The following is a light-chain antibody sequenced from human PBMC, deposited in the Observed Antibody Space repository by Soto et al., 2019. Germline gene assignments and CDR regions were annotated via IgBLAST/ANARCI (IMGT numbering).Light chain of an antibody. V-gene: IGLV1-44*01. Sequence: QSVLTQPPSASGTPGQRVTISCSGGSSNIGSNTVNWYQHLPGTAPKLLIYSNDQRPSGVPDRFSGSKSGTSASLAISGLQSEDEADYYCAAWDASLNGPVFGGGTKVTVL. CDR1: SSNIGSNT. CDR3: AAWDASLNGPV. J-gene: IGLJ2*01. CDR2: SND.